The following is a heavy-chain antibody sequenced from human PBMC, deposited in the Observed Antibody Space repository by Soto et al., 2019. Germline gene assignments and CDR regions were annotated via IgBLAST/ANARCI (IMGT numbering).Heavy chain of an antibody. CDR3: AGGGVRGVITRTRDYYGMDV. CDR1: GYSFTSYW. CDR2: IYPGDSDT. D-gene: IGHD3-10*01. J-gene: IGHJ6*02. Sequence: ESLKISGKGSGYSFTSYWIGWVRQMHGKGLEWMGIIYPGDSDTRYSPSFQGQVTISADKSISTAYLQWSSLKASDTAMYYCAGGGVRGVITRTRDYYGMDVWGQGTTVTVSS. V-gene: IGHV5-51*01.